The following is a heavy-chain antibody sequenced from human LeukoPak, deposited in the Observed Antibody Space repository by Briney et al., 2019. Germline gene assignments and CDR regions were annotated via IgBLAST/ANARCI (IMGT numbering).Heavy chain of an antibody. D-gene: IGHD6-19*01. CDR1: GGSISSSSYY. V-gene: IGHV4-39*07. CDR2: IYYSGST. CDR3: ASFRSGYSSGWYKAFDI. Sequence: SETLSLTCTVSGGSISSSSYYWGWIRQPPGKGLEWIGSIYYSGSTYYNPSLKSRVTISVDTSKNQFSLKLSSVTAADTAVYYCASFRSGYSSGWYKAFDIWGQGTMFTVSS. J-gene: IGHJ3*02.